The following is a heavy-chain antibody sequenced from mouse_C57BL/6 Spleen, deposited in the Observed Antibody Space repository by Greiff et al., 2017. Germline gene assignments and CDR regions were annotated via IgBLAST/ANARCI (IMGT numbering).Heavy chain of an antibody. Sequence: QVQLQQSGAELMKPGASVKLSCKATGYTFTGYWIEWVKQRPGHGLEWIGEILPGSGSTNYNEKFKGKATFTADTSSNTAYMQLSSLTTEDSAIYYCAKVFDGYPAWFAYWGQGTLVTVSA. D-gene: IGHD2-3*01. J-gene: IGHJ3*01. CDR3: AKVFDGYPAWFAY. V-gene: IGHV1-9*01. CDR2: ILPGSGST. CDR1: GYTFTGYW.